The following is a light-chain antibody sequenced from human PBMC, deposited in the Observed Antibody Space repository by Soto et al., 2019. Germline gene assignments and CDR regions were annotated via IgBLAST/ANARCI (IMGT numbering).Light chain of an antibody. CDR3: SSYTSSSTPGV. CDR2: DVS. J-gene: IGLJ3*02. V-gene: IGLV2-14*01. CDR1: SSDVGGYNY. Sequence: QSVLTQPASVSGSPGQSITISCTGTSSDVGGYNYVSWYQQHPGKAPKLMIYDVSNRPSGVSNRFSGSKSGNTASLTISGLQAEDEADYYCSSYTSSSTPGVFGGGTKLAAL.